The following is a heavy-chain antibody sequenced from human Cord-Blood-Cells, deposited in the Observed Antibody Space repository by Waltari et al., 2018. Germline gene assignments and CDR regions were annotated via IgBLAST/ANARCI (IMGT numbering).Heavy chain of an antibody. D-gene: IGHD3-3*01. J-gene: IGHJ6*02. V-gene: IGHV4-34*01. CDR3: ARGGVLEWLLYGSYYYYGMDV. Sequence: QVQLQQWGAGLLKPSETLSLTCAVYGGSFSGYYWSWIRQPPGKGLEGIGEINHSGSTNDNPSLKRRVTISVDTSKNQCSLKLSSVTAADTAVYYCARGGVLEWLLYGSYYYYGMDVWGQGTTVTVSS. CDR1: GGSFSGYY. CDR2: INHSGST.